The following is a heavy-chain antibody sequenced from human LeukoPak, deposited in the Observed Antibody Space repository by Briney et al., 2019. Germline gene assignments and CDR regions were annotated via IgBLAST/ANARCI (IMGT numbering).Heavy chain of an antibody. CDR3: AKEDRSSSRSYFAY. J-gene: IGHJ4*02. V-gene: IGHV3-30-3*01. CDR2: ISYDGGNI. D-gene: IGHD6-6*01. Sequence: GGSLRLSCAPSGFTFNNYAMHWVRQAPGKGLEWVALISYDGGNINYADSVKGRFTISRDNAKNTLYLQMNSLRAEDTAVYYCAKEDRSSSRSYFAYWGQGALVTVSS. CDR1: GFTFNNYA.